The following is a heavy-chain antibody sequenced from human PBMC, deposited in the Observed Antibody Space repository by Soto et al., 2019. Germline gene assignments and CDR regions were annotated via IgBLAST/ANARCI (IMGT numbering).Heavy chain of an antibody. CDR3: ARGYSSSWYDY. D-gene: IGHD6-13*01. V-gene: IGHV1-69*02. J-gene: IGHJ4*02. Sequence: QVQLVQSGAEVKKPGSSVKVSCKASGGTFSSYTISWVRQAPGQGLEWMGRIIPILGIANYAQKFQGRVTITADKSTSTGYMELSRLRSEDTAVYYCARGYSSSWYDYWGQGTLVTVSS. CDR2: IIPILGIA. CDR1: GGTFSSYT.